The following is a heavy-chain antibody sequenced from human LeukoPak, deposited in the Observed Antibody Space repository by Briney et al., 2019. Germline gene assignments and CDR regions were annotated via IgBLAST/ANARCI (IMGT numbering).Heavy chain of an antibody. CDR1: GFTFSSYS. V-gene: IGHV3-21*01. Sequence: GGSLTLSCAASGFTFSSYSMKWVRQAPGKGLEWVSSISSSSRYIYYADSVKGRFTISRDNAKNPLYLQMNSLRAEDTAVYSCARAEESGIAAAGTSVFDYWGQGTLVTVSS. CDR3: ARAEESGIAAAGTSVFDY. CDR2: ISSSSRYI. D-gene: IGHD6-13*01. J-gene: IGHJ4*02.